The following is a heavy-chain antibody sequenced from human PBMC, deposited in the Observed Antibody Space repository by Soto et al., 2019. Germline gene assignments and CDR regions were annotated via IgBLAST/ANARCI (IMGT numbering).Heavy chain of an antibody. J-gene: IGHJ4*02. V-gene: IGHV4-34*01. CDR2: INHSGST. D-gene: IGHD6-19*01. CDR3: ACSLPYRSGWYDFDY. Sequence: SETLSLTCAVYGGSFSGYYWSWIRQPPGKGLEWIGEINHSGSTNYNPSLKSRVTISVDTSKNQFSLKLSSVTAADTAVYYCACSLPYRSGWYDFDYWGQGTLVTVSS. CDR1: GGSFSGYY.